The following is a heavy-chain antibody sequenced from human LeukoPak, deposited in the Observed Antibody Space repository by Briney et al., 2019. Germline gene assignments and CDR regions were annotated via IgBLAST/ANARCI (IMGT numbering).Heavy chain of an antibody. Sequence: SETLSLTCAVYGGSFIGYYWSWIRQPPGKGLEWIGEINHSGSTNYNPSHKSRVTISVDTTKNQFSLKLSSVTAADTAVYYCVRLWCEDPKFFYYWGQGTLVTVSS. J-gene: IGHJ4*02. D-gene: IGHD4/OR15-4a*01. V-gene: IGHV4-34*01. CDR3: VRLWCEDPKFFYY. CDR2: INHSGST. CDR1: GGSFIGYY.